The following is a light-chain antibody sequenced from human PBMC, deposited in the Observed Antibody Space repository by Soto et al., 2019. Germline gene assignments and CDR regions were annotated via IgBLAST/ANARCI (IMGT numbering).Light chain of an antibody. Sequence: DIQMTQSPSTLSASVGDRVTITCRASQTINSWLAWYQQKPGKAPKLLIYHASTLESGVPSRFSGSGSGTEFTLTISSLQPDDFATYYCQHYNSYSEACGQGTKGDI. CDR1: QTINSW. CDR2: HAS. J-gene: IGKJ1*01. CDR3: QHYNSYSEA. V-gene: IGKV1-5*01.